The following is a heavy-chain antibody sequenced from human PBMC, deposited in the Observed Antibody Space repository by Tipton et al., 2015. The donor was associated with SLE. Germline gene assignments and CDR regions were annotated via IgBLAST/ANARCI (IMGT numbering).Heavy chain of an antibody. D-gene: IGHD3-16*01. CDR1: GGSFSGNY. Sequence: TLSLTCAVYGGSFSGNYWSWIRQSPGKGLEWIGEINHSGNTNYNPSLKSRIAISVDTSKNQFSLRLSSVTAADTAVYYCARGRPRATQAWGGYYYYMDVWGKGTTVTVSS. J-gene: IGHJ6*03. V-gene: IGHV4-34*01. CDR2: INHSGNT. CDR3: ARGRPRATQAWGGYYYYMDV.